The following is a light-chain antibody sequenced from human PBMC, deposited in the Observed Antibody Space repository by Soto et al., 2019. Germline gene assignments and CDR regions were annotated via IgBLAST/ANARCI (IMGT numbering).Light chain of an antibody. V-gene: IGKV4-1*01. Sequence: DIVMTQSPDSLAVSLGERATINCKSSQSVLYSSNNKNYLAWYQQKPGQPPKLLIYWASTRESGVPDRFSGSGSGTDFTLTISSLQAEDVAVYYCQQYYSTPPLTFGGGTKLDIK. CDR2: WAS. CDR3: QQYYSTPPLT. J-gene: IGKJ4*01. CDR1: QSVLYSSNNKNY.